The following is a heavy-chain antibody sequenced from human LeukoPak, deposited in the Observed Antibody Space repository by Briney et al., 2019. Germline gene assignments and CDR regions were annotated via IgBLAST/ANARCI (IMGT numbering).Heavy chain of an antibody. J-gene: IGHJ4*02. Sequence: GGSLRLSCAASGFPFNAYWMTWVRQAPGKGLEWVANIRQDGDTKYYVDSVKGRFTISRDNAMNSLYLQMNSLRAEDTALYYCATSLGPLTEYWGQGTLVTVSS. CDR3: ATSLGPLTEY. CDR1: GFPFNAYW. CDR2: IRQDGDTK. V-gene: IGHV3-7*01. D-gene: IGHD7-27*01.